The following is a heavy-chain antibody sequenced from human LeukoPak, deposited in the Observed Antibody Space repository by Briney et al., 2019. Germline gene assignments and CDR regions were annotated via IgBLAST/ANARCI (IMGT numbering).Heavy chain of an antibody. D-gene: IGHD3-22*01. Sequence: ASVKVSCKASGYTFTSYYMHWVRQAPGQGLEWMGIINPSGGSTSYAQKFQGRVTMTRDTSTSTVYMELSSLRSEDTAVYYCARRFGSSGPEDAFDIWGQGTMVTVSS. CDR3: ARRFGSSGPEDAFDI. CDR2: INPSGGST. V-gene: IGHV1-46*01. J-gene: IGHJ3*02. CDR1: GYTFTSYY.